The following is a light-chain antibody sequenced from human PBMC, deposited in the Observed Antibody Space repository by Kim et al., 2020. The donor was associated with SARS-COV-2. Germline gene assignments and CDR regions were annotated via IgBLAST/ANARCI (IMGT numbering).Light chain of an antibody. Sequence: VSVALGQTATITCEEKNIGSRNVHWYQQKPGQAPVLVIYRDINRPSGIPDRFSGSNSGNTATLTISRAQAGDEADYYCQVWDSSIVFGGGTKVTVL. CDR3: QVWDSSIV. J-gene: IGLJ1*01. CDR1: NIGSRN. CDR2: RDI. V-gene: IGLV3-9*01.